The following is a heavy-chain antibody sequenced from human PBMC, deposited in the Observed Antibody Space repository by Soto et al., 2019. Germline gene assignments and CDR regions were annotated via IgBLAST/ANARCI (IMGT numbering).Heavy chain of an antibody. D-gene: IGHD1-26*01. CDR1: GFNFIFSA. Sequence: GGSLRLSCAASGFNFIFSAMAWVRQAPGKGLEWVSIIYSAGNTYYADSVKGRFTISRDNSKNTLYLQMNSLGAEDTAVYYCARDFVVGGPTINYYYGMDGWGQGTTVTVSS. CDR2: IYSAGNT. J-gene: IGHJ6*02. CDR3: ARDFVVGGPTINYYYGMDG. V-gene: IGHV3-66*01.